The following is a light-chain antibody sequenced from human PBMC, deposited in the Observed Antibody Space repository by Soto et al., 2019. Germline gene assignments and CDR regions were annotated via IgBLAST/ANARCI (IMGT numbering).Light chain of an antibody. CDR1: QSVSSGY. CDR2: GAS. V-gene: IGKV3-20*01. J-gene: IGKJ1*01. Sequence: EIVLTQSPGTLSLSPGERATLSCRASQSVSSGYLAWYQQKPGQAPRLLIYGASIRAAGIPDRFSGSGSGTDFTLTISRLEPEDFAVYYCQQYGRSPWTFGQGTKVDIK. CDR3: QQYGRSPWT.